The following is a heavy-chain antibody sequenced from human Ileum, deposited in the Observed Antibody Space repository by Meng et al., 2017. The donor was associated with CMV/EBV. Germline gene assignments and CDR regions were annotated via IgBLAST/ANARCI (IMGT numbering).Heavy chain of an antibody. D-gene: IGHD3-10*01. CDR3: ARAAARGVPVDL. V-gene: IGHV4-4*07. J-gene: IGHJ5*02. Sequence: QLQGPRPRLLQPSETLSLTCTVTGGSLTSYYWTWIRQPAGKGLEWIGRIHPTGTTDDNPSLRSRVSMSLDKSKNQFSLKLTSVTAADTAVYYCARAAARGVPVDLWGQGTLVTVSS. CDR2: IHPTGTT. CDR1: GGSLTSYY.